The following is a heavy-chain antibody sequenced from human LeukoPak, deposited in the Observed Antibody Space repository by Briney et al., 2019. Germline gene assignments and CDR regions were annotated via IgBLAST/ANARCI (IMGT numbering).Heavy chain of an antibody. J-gene: IGHJ3*02. CDR3: ARDSGRFDVFDI. CDR1: GFTVSTNY. V-gene: IGHV3-53*01. Sequence: GGSLRLSCAASGFTVSTNYMSWVRQAPGKGLEWVSVIYSDGRTYYADSVKGRFTISRDNSKSTLYLQMNSLRAEDTAVYYCARDSGRFDVFDIWGQGTMVTVSS. D-gene: IGHD3-10*01. CDR2: IYSDGRT.